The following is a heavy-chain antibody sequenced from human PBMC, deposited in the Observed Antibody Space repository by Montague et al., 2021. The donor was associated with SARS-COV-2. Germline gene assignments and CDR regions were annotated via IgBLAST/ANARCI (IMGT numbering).Heavy chain of an antibody. CDR2: IYYSGRT. J-gene: IGHJ4*02. CDR3: ARVGGSCYRYYFDY. D-gene: IGHD3-16*02. CDR1: GGSISSYY. Sequence: SETLSLTCTVSGGSISSYYWNWIRQPPGKGLEWIGYIYYSGRTNYNPSLKSRVTISVDTSKNQFSLKLSSVTAADTAVYYCARVGGSCYRYYFDYRGQGTLVTVSS. V-gene: IGHV4-59*01.